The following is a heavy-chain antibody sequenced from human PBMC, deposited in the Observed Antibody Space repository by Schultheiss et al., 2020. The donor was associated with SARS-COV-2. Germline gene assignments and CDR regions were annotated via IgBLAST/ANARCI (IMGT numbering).Heavy chain of an antibody. CDR3: ARLYDILAMDV. D-gene: IGHD3-9*01. V-gene: IGHV2-5*02. J-gene: IGHJ6*02. Sequence: SGPTLVKPTQTLTLTCPFSGFSLRTSGVGVGLIRQPPGKALEWLSLIYLDDDKRYSPSLKSRLTITKDTSKNQVVLTMTNMDPVDTATYYCARLYDILAMDVWGQGTTVTVSS. CDR2: IYLDDDK. CDR1: GFSLRTSGVG.